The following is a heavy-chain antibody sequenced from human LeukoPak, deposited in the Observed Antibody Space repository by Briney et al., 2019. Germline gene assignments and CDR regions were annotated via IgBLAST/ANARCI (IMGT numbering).Heavy chain of an antibody. Sequence: GGSLRLSCATSGFSFSDYYMSWIRQAPGKGLEWVSYMSTSDSPIYYTDSVKGRFTISRDNAKNSLYLQMNSLRASDTAVYYCARELNGAFDPWGQGTLVTVSS. CDR3: ARELNGAFDP. D-gene: IGHD1-1*01. CDR2: MSTSDSPI. J-gene: IGHJ5*02. CDR1: GFSFSDYY. V-gene: IGHV3-11*04.